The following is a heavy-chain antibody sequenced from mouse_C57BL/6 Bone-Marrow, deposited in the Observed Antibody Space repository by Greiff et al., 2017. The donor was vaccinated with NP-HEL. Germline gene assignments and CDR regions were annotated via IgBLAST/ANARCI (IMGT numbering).Heavy chain of an antibody. CDR2: ISDGGSYT. J-gene: IGHJ2*01. Sequence: EVKVVESGGGLVKPGGSLKLSCAASGFTFSRYAMSWVRQTPENRLEWVATISDGGSYTYYPDNVKGRFTISRDNAKNNLYLQMSHLKSEDTAMYYCAKLPDYWGQGTTLTVSS. CDR1: GFTFSRYA. CDR3: AKLPDY. V-gene: IGHV5-4*03.